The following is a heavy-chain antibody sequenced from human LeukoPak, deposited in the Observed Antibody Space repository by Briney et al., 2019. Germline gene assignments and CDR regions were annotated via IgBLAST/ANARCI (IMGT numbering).Heavy chain of an antibody. CDR1: GFTFSTYW. CDR2: VYSGNDGT. CDR3: TKRSRGYYDY. J-gene: IGHJ4*02. Sequence: GGSLRLSCAASGFTFSTYWMHWVRQAPGKGLVWVSVVYSGNDGTNYADSVRGRFTISRDDSKNMVYLQMNNLRLEDAAVYYCTKRSRGYYDYWGQGTLVTVSS. V-gene: IGHV3-NL1*01. D-gene: IGHD3-10*01.